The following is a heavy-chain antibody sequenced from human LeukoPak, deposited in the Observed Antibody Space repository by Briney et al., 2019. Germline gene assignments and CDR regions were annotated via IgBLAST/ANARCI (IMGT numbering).Heavy chain of an antibody. CDR1: GFTVSSNN. D-gene: IGHD3-22*01. CDR2: IYSGGST. CDR3: ASKSPLTTGYYYQYYYYMDV. V-gene: IGHV3-53*01. J-gene: IGHJ6*03. Sequence: GGSLRLSCAASGFTVSSNNMSWVRQAPGKGLEWVSVIYSGGSTYYADSVKGRFTISRDNSKNTLYLQMNSLRAEDTAVYYCASKSPLTTGYYYQYYYYMDVWGKGTTVTVSS.